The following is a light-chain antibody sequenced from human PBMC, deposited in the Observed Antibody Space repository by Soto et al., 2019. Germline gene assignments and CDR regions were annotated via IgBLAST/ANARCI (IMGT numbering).Light chain of an antibody. CDR1: QSVLFRSNNKNY. CDR2: WAS. J-gene: IGKJ1*01. CDR3: QQYYDTLRT. Sequence: DVVMTQSPDSLAVSLGERATINCRSSQSVLFRSNNKNYLAWYQQKPGLPPKLLISWASSRESGVPDRFIGSGSGTDFTLTIYSMQAEDVAVYYCQQYYDTLRTFGQGNKVEIK. V-gene: IGKV4-1*01.